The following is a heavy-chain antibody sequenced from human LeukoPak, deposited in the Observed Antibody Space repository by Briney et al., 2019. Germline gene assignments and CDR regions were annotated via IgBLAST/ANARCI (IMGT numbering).Heavy chain of an antibody. J-gene: IGHJ4*02. CDR1: GFTVSSNY. CDR3: ARGPGSYLFDY. D-gene: IGHD1-26*01. Sequence: GGSLRLSCAASGFTVSSNYMSWVRQAPGKGLEWVSDIYSGGSTYYADSVKGRFTISRDNSKNTLYLQMNSLRAEDTAVYYCARGPGSYLFDYWGQGTLVTVSS. V-gene: IGHV3-66*02. CDR2: IYSGGST.